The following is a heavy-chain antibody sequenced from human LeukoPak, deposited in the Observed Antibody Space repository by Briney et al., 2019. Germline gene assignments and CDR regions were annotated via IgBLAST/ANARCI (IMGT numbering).Heavy chain of an antibody. V-gene: IGHV3-33*06. CDR3: AKDLAVAVAGTVA. J-gene: IGHJ5*02. D-gene: IGHD6-19*01. CDR1: GFTFSSYG. CDR2: IWYDGSNK. Sequence: PGGSLRLSCAASGFTFSSYGMHWVRQAPGKGLEWVAVIWYDGSNKYYADSVKGRFTISRDNSKNTLYLQMNSLRAEDTAVYYCAKDLAVAVAGTVAWGRGTLVTVSS.